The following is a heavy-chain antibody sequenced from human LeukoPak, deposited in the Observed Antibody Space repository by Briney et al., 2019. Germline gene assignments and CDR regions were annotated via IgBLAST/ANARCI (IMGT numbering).Heavy chain of an antibody. Sequence: GGSLRLSCAASGFTFSSYSLNWVRQAPGKGLERVSSISSSSSYIYYADSVKGRFTISRDNAKNSLYLQMNSLRAEDTAVYYCARDVDTANYYYYYYMDVWGKGTTVTVSS. V-gene: IGHV3-21*01. J-gene: IGHJ6*03. D-gene: IGHD5-18*01. CDR3: ARDVDTANYYYYYYMDV. CDR1: GFTFSSYS. CDR2: ISSSSSYI.